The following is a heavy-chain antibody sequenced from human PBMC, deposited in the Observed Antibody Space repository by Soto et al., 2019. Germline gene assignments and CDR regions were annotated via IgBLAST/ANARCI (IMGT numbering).Heavy chain of an antibody. J-gene: IGHJ2*01. D-gene: IGHD6-13*01. CDR2: IWYDGSNK. CDR3: AREDSSSNWYFDL. Sequence: GGSLRLSCAASGFTFSSYGMHWVRQAPGKGLEWVAVIWYDGSNKYYADSVKGRFTISRDNSKNTLYLQMNSLRAEDTAVYYCAREDSSSNWYFDLWGRGTLVTVSS. V-gene: IGHV3-33*01. CDR1: GFTFSSYG.